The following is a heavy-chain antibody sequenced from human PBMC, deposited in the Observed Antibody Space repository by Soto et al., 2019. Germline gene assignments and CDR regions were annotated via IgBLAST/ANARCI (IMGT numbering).Heavy chain of an antibody. CDR1: GFTFSRSA. Sequence: SVKVSCKGSGFTFSRSAVQWVRQARGQGPEWIGWIVVASGKTDYAQNLQERVTITRDMSTSTAYMELSSLSSEDTAVYYCAATLDWGSYDFGGYPSWGQGTLVTVSS. CDR2: IVVASGKT. J-gene: IGHJ4*02. CDR3: AATLDWGSYDFGGYPS. V-gene: IGHV1-58*01. D-gene: IGHD3-22*01.